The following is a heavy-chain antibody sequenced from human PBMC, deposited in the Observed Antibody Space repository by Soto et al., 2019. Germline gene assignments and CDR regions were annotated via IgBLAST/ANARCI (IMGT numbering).Heavy chain of an antibody. J-gene: IGHJ4*02. V-gene: IGHV3-33*08. Sequence: ESGGGVVQPGRSLRLSCAASGFSFSSYGMHWVRQAPGKGLEWVAVIWYDESHRYFADPVKGRFTISRDSSKKTLYLQMSSLRAEDTAVYYCARDSSGGDAYPDYWGQGTQVTVSS. D-gene: IGHD2-15*01. CDR2: IWYDESHR. CDR1: GFSFSSYG. CDR3: ARDSSGGDAYPDY.